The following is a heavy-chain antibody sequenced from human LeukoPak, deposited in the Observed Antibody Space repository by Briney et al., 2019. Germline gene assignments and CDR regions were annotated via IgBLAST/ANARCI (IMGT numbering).Heavy chain of an antibody. J-gene: IGHJ5*02. CDR2: INPNSGGT. CDR1: GYTFTGHY. D-gene: IGHD6-13*01. CDR3: ARGIKSSSWLNWFDP. V-gene: IGHV1-2*02. Sequence: AASVKVSCKASGYTFTGHYIHWVRQAPGQGLEWMGWINPNSGGTSCAQKFQGRVTMTRDTSISTAYMELRSLRSDDTAVYYCARGIKSSSWLNWFDPWGQGTLVTVSS.